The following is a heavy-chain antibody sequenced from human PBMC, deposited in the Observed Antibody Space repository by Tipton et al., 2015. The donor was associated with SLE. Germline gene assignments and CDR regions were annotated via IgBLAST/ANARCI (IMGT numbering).Heavy chain of an antibody. CDR3: AGGIGAFDI. CDR2: INHSGRT. V-gene: IGHV4-34*01. CDR1: GGSFSGYY. J-gene: IGHJ3*02. Sequence: LRLSCAVYGGSFSGYYWSWIRQPPGRGLEWIGEINHSGRTNYKSSLKSRVTISVDTSKNQFSLKLSSVTAADTAVYYCAGGIGAFDIWGQGTMVTVSS.